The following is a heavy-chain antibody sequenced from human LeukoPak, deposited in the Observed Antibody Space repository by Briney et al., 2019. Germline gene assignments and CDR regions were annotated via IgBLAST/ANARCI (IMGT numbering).Heavy chain of an antibody. D-gene: IGHD6-6*01. Sequence: PGGSLRLSCAASGFTFSNAWMSWVRQAPGRGLEWVGRIKSKTDGGTTDYAAPVKGRFTISRDDSKNTLYLQMNSLKTEDTAVYYCTTDLKYSSPDYWGQGTLVTVSS. CDR2: IKSKTDGGTT. V-gene: IGHV3-15*01. CDR1: GFTFSNAW. J-gene: IGHJ4*02. CDR3: TTDLKYSSPDY.